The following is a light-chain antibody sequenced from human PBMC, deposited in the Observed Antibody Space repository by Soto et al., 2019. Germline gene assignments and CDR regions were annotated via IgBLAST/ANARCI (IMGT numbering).Light chain of an antibody. V-gene: IGLV2-14*01. J-gene: IGLJ2*01. CDR1: SSDVGSYNF. Sequence: QSVLTQPASVSGSPGQSVTISCTGSSSDVGSYNFVSWHQQHPGKAPKLIIYEVSNRPSGVSNRFSGSKSGNTASLTISGLQGEDEADYYCSSYTSSSSPVVFGGGTKVTVL. CDR2: EVS. CDR3: SSYTSSSSPVV.